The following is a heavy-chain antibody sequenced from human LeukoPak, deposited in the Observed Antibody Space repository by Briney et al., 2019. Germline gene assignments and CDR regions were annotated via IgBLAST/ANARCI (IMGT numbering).Heavy chain of an antibody. D-gene: IGHD3-22*01. CDR3: ARVSRKRSYDSSGYYYNIDY. J-gene: IGHJ4*02. V-gene: IGHV4-59*08. CDR2: IYYSGST. Sequence: SETLSLTCTVSGGSISSYYWSWIRQPPGKGLEWIGYIYYSGSTYYNPSLKSRVTISVDTSKNQFSLKLSSVTAADTAVYYCARVSRKRSYDSSGYYYNIDYWGQGTLVTVSS. CDR1: GGSISSYY.